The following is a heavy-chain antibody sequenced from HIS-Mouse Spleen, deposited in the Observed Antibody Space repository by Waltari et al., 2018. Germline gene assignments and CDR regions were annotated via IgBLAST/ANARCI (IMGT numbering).Heavy chain of an antibody. CDR2: IYHSGST. V-gene: IGHV4-38-2*02. Sequence: QVQLQESGPGLVKPSETLSLTCTVSGYSISSGYYWGWIRQPPGKGLEWIGSIYHSGSTYYNPSLKSRVTISVDTSKNQFSLKLSSVTAADTAVYYCARAGGYGFSKLIDAFDIWGQGTMVTVSS. CDR3: ARAGGYGFSKLIDAFDI. J-gene: IGHJ3*02. D-gene: IGHD5-12*01. CDR1: GYSISSGYY.